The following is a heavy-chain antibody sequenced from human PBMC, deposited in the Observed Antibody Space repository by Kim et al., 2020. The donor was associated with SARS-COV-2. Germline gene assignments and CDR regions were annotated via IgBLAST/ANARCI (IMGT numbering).Heavy chain of an antibody. CDR3: AKGVTIFDAFDI. D-gene: IGHD5-18*01. V-gene: IGHV3-23*01. Sequence: YYADSVKGRFTISRDNSKNTLYLQMNSLRAEDTAVYYCAKGVTIFDAFDIWGQGTMVTVSS. J-gene: IGHJ3*02.